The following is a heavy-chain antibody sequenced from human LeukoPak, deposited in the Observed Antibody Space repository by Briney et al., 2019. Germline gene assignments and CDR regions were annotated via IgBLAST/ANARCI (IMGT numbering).Heavy chain of an antibody. CDR1: GFTFSSYS. J-gene: IGHJ3*02. D-gene: IGHD3-10*01. CDR3: ARDIRRLLWFGDPGDAFDI. CDR2: ISSSSSYI. Sequence: RAGGSLRLSCAASGFTFSSYSMDWVRQAPGKGLEWVSSISSSSSYIYYADSVKGRFTISRDNSKNTLYLQMNSLRAEDTAVYYCARDIRRLLWFGDPGDAFDIWGQGTMVTVSS. V-gene: IGHV3-21*01.